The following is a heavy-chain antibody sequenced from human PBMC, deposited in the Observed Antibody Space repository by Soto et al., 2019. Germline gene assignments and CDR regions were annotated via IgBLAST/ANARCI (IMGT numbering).Heavy chain of an antibody. V-gene: IGHV1-18*01. D-gene: IGHD6-19*01. CDR2: FSANNGNT. Sequence: QVQLVQSGAEVKKPGASVKVSCKASGYTFTSYGISWVRQAPGQGLEWRGWFSANNGNTNYAQKFQGRFTMTKDTSTSTAYMELRSLRSDDTAVYYCARDSLQVAVAGIPDYFEYWGQGTLVTVSS. CDR3: ARDSLQVAVAGIPDYFEY. J-gene: IGHJ4*02. CDR1: GYTFTSYG.